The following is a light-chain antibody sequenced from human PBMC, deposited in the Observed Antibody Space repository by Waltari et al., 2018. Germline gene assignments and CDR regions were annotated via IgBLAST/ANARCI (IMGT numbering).Light chain of an antibody. Sequence: DIQMTQSPSSLSASVGDRVTITCQASEDINNYLHWFQQKPGKAPELLIYDASNLKTGVPSRFSGSGSETHYTFTISSLQPEDVATYFCQQYDNLLSFSFGPGTKVDL. CDR1: EDINNY. CDR2: DAS. V-gene: IGKV1-33*01. CDR3: QQYDNLLSFS. J-gene: IGKJ3*01.